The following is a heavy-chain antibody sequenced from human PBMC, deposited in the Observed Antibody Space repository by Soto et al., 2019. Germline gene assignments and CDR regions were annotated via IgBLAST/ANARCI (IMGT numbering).Heavy chain of an antibody. CDR3: ASCPYNSGWYRDS. CDR1: GFSFSGHL. CDR2: IKQDGSEK. V-gene: IGHV3-7*03. Sequence: EVQLGESVGGLVQPGGSLRLSCAASGFSFSGHLMGGVRQAPGKGLECVANIKQDGSEKYYADSVKGRFTISRDNVKNSLYLQMSSLRAEDPAGYYCASCPYNSGWYRDSCGKGTLVTVSS. J-gene: IGHJ4*02. D-gene: IGHD6-19*01.